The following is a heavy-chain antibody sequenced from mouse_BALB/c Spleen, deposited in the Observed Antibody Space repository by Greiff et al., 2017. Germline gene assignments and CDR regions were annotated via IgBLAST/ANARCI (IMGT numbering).Heavy chain of an antibody. CDR3: ARHKGLTGPFAY. Sequence: EVKVVESGGGLVKLGGSLKLSCAASGFTFSSYYMSWVRQTPEKRLELVAAINSNGGSTYYPDTVKGRFTISRDNAKNTLYLQMSSLKSEDTALYYCARHKGLTGPFAYWGQGTLVTVSA. J-gene: IGHJ3*01. V-gene: IGHV5-6-2*01. D-gene: IGHD4-1*01. CDR1: GFTFSSYY. CDR2: INSNGGST.